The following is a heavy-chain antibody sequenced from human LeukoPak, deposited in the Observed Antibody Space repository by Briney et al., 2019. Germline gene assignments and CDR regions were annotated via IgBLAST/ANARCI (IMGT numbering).Heavy chain of an antibody. CDR3: ARDGYYDRSGYWMLDY. J-gene: IGHJ4*02. D-gene: IGHD3-22*01. CDR2: IWYDGSNK. V-gene: IGHV3-33*01. Sequence: GRSLRLSCAASGFTFSSYGMHWVRQAPGKGLEWVAVIWYDGSNKYYADSMKGRFTISRDNSKNTLYLQMNSLRAEDTAVYYCARDGYYDRSGYWMLDYWGQGTLVTVSS. CDR1: GFTFSSYG.